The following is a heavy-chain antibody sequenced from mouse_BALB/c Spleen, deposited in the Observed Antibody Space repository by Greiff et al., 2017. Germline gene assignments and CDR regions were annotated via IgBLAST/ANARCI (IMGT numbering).Heavy chain of an antibody. CDR1: GYTFTSYW. D-gene: IGHD1-1*01. Sequence: QVQLQQSGAELAKPGASVKMSCKASGYTFTSYWMHWVKQRPGQGLEWIGYINPSTGYTEYNQKFKDKATLTADKSSSTAYMQLSSLTSEDSAVYYCASGYYGSSYGFAYWGQGTLVTVSA. J-gene: IGHJ3*01. CDR2: INPSTGYT. CDR3: ASGYYGSSYGFAY. V-gene: IGHV1-7*01.